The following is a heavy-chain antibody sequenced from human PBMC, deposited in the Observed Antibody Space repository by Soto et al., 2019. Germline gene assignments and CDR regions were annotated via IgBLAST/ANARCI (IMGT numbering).Heavy chain of an antibody. D-gene: IGHD2-8*01. CDR3: ASSLGVLPRWDY. Sequence: QPGGSLRLSCAASGFTVSSNYMSWVRQAPGKGLEWVSVIYSGGSTYYADSVKGRFTISRHNPKNTLYLQMNSLRAEDTAVYYCASSLGVLPRWDYWGQGTLVTVSS. J-gene: IGHJ4*02. CDR1: GFTVSSNY. CDR2: IYSGGST. V-gene: IGHV3-53*04.